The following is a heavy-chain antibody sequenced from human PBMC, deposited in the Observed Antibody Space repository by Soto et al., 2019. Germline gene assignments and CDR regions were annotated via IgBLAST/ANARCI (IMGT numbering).Heavy chain of an antibody. CDR1: GGTFSSYK. Sequence: QVQLVQSGAEVKKPGSSVKVSCKASGGTFSSYKISWVRQAPGQGLEWMGRIIPALGIANYAQKFQGRVTITADKSASTAYMELSSLRSEDTAVYYCAEERLPVPSHDYGDLESAFDIWGQGTMVTVSS. J-gene: IGHJ3*02. CDR3: AEERLPVPSHDYGDLESAFDI. V-gene: IGHV1-69*02. D-gene: IGHD4-17*01. CDR2: IIPALGIA.